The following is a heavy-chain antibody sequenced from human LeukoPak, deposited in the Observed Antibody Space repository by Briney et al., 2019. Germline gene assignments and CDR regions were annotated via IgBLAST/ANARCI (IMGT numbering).Heavy chain of an antibody. CDR1: GFTFSSYG. J-gene: IGHJ3*02. CDR3: ARDGDSSGYYAAFDI. D-gene: IGHD3-22*01. V-gene: IGHV3-48*02. Sequence: PGGSLRLSCAASGFTFSSYGMHWVRQAPGKGLEWVSAISGSGGSTYYADSVKGRFTISRDNAKNSLYLQMNSLRDEDTAVYYCARDGDSSGYYAAFDIWGQGTMVTVSS. CDR2: ISGSGGST.